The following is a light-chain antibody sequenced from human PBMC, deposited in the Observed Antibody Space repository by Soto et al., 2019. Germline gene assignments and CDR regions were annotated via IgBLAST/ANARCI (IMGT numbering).Light chain of an antibody. Sequence: DIQMTQSPSSLSASVGDRVTITGRASQSITNSLNWYQHKPGKAPTLVVYAASSLQSGVPSRFSGSGSGTDFTLTISSLQPEDFATYFCQQGHSMPFTFGPGTKVDIK. V-gene: IGKV1-39*01. CDR1: QSITNS. CDR3: QQGHSMPFT. J-gene: IGKJ3*01. CDR2: AAS.